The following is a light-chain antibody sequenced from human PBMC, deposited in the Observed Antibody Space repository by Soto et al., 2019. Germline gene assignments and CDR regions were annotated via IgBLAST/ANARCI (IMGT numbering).Light chain of an antibody. V-gene: IGLV1-47*01. Sequence: VLTQPPSASGTPGQSLTISCSGSSSNIGSHFVYWYQHLPGTAPKLLIFRDGQRPSGVPARFFGSKSGTSASLAITGLRSEDEADYYCAVWDQSLTGWVFGGGTKVTVL. J-gene: IGLJ3*02. CDR2: RDG. CDR3: AVWDQSLTGWV. CDR1: SSNIGSHF.